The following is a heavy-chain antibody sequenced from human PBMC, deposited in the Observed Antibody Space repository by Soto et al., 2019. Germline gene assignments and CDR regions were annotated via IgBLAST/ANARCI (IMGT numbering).Heavy chain of an antibody. CDR3: ARAGTSSSWNYFNN. D-gene: IGHD6-13*01. Sequence: PGGSLRLSCAVSGFTVDNNYMSWVRQAPGKGLEWVSIIYPGYSTYYTDSVKGRFTISRDNSKNTLYLQMNSLRAEDTAVYYCARAGTSSSWNYFNNWGQGTLVTVSS. CDR1: GFTVDNNY. CDR2: IYPGYST. J-gene: IGHJ4*02. V-gene: IGHV3-53*01.